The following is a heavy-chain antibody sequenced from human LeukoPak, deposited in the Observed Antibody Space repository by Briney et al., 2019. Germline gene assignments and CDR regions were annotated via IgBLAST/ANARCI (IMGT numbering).Heavy chain of an antibody. J-gene: IGHJ4*02. CDR3: ARGLRYFDFRLDY. CDR2: INHSGST. Sequence: SETLSLTCAVYGGSFSGYYWSWIRQPPGKGLEWIGEINHSGSTNYNPSLKSRVTISVDTSKNQFSLKLSSVTAADTAVYYCARGLRYFDFRLDYWGQGTLVTVCS. V-gene: IGHV4-34*01. D-gene: IGHD3-9*01. CDR1: GGSFSGYY.